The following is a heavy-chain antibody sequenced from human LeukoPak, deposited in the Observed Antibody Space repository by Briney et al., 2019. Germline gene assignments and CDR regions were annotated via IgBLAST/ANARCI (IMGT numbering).Heavy chain of an antibody. J-gene: IGHJ3*02. CDR3: ARRLVVPAAPGAFDI. CDR2: IYYSGST. CDR1: GGSISSYY. V-gene: IGHV4-59*01. Sequence: PSETLSLTCTVSGGSISSYYWSWIRQPPGKGLEWIGYIYYSGSTNYNPSLKSRVTISVDTSKNQFSLKLSSVTAADTAVYYCARRLVVPAAPGAFDIWGQGTMVTVSS. D-gene: IGHD2-2*01.